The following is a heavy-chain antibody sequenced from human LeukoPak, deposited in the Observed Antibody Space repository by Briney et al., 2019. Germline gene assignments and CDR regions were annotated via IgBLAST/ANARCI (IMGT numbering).Heavy chain of an antibody. CDR1: GFTFSSYV. V-gene: IGHV3-30*03. J-gene: IGHJ4*02. CDR3: ASKWFCGGDCYYQIDF. Sequence: GMSLRLSCAAPGFTFSSYVMHWVRQAPGKGLEWVALISSDENNKYHADSVKGRFTISRDNSKNTLFLQMNSLRPEDTAVYYCASKWFCGGDCYYQIDFWGQGTLVTVSS. CDR2: ISSDENNK. D-gene: IGHD2-21*02.